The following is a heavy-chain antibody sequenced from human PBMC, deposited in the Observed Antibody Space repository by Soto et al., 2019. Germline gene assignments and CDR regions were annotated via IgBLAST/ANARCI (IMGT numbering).Heavy chain of an antibody. Sequence: SVKVSCKASGGTFSSYAISWVRQAPGQGLEWMGGIIPIFGTANYAQKFQGRVTITADKSTSTAYMELSSLRSEDTAVYYCARASYIKYYFDYWGQRTLVTVSS. J-gene: IGHJ4*02. CDR1: GGTFSSYA. CDR3: ARASYIKYYFDY. D-gene: IGHD2-15*01. CDR2: IIPIFGTA. V-gene: IGHV1-69*06.